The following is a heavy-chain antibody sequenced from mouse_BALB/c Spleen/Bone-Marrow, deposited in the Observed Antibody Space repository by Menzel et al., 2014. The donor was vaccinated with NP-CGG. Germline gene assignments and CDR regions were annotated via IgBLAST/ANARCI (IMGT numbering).Heavy chain of an antibody. CDR2: ISSGSTTI. CDR3: TRGGNWDDFDY. D-gene: IGHD4-1*01. J-gene: IGHJ2*01. V-gene: IGHV5-17*02. CDR1: GSTFSSFG. Sequence: EVKLQESGGGLVQPGGSRKLSCAASGSTFSSFGMHWVRQAPEKGLEWVAYISSGSTTIFYADTVKGRSTISRDNPKNTLFLQMTSLRSEDTAMYYCTRGGNWDDFDYWGQGTTLTASS.